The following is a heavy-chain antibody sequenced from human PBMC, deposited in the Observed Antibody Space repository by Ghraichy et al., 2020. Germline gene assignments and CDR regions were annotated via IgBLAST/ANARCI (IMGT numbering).Heavy chain of an antibody. J-gene: IGHJ4*02. V-gene: IGHV4-39*01. Sequence: SETLSLTCTVSGVSISSSSYYWGWIRQPPGKGLEWIGTIYYTGSTYYNTSLKSRVTMSVDTSKDQFSLKLSSVTAADTAVYYCARHMRGGLHHDDVPAEFDYWGRGTLVTVSS. CDR3: ARHMRGGLHHDDVPAEFDY. CDR2: IYYTGST. D-gene: IGHD2-2*01. CDR1: GVSISSSSYY.